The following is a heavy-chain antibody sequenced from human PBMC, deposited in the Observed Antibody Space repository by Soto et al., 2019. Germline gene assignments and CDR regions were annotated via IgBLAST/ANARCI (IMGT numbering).Heavy chain of an antibody. J-gene: IGHJ6*03. Sequence: SETLSLTCAVYGGSFSGYYWSLIRQPPGKGLEWIGEINHSGSTNYNPSLKSRVTISVDTSKNQFSLKLSSVTAADTAVYYCARVRFLAYYYYYMDVWGKGTTVTVSS. CDR1: GGSFSGYY. D-gene: IGHD3-3*01. CDR2: INHSGST. CDR3: ARVRFLAYYYYYMDV. V-gene: IGHV4-34*01.